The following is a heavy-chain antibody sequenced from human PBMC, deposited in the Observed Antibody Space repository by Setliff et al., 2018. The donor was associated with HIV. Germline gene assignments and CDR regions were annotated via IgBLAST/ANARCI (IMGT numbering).Heavy chain of an antibody. J-gene: IGHJ4*02. V-gene: IGHV3-21*01. Sequence: GGSLRLSCATSGFTFSDYWMDWVRQTPGKGLEWVSSISSSSTYIYYADSVKGRFTISRDNAKNSLYLQMNSLRVEDTAVYYCAADRIVLGDYWGQGTLVTVSS. CDR2: ISSSSTYI. D-gene: IGHD2-15*01. CDR3: AADRIVLGDY. CDR1: GFTFSDYW.